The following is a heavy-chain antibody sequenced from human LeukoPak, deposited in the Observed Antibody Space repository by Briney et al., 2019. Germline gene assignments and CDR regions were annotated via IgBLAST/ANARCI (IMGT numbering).Heavy chain of an antibody. CDR1: SYTLTKFG. CDR2: ISGDNGET. V-gene: IGHV1-18*04. Sequence: RASVKVSCRASSYTLTKFGISWVRQAPGQGPEWMGWISGDNGETHYTEKFQGRVTMTRDTSTNTASMELRSLRSDDTAVYYCARDNQTPSYYYASGSLNNWFDPWGQGTLVTVSS. D-gene: IGHD3-10*01. CDR3: ARDNQTPSYYYASGSLNNWFDP. J-gene: IGHJ5*02.